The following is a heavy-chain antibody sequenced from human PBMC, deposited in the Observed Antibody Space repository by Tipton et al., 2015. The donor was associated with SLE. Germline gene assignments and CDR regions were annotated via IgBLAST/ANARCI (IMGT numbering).Heavy chain of an antibody. CDR3: ARQVGAEYFQH. Sequence: TLSLTCTVSGGSISSSSYYWGWIRQPPGKGLEWIGEINHSGSTNYNPSLKSRVTISVDTSKNQFSLKLSSVTAADTAVYYCARQVGAEYFQHWGQGTLVTVSS. V-gene: IGHV4-39*01. D-gene: IGHD1-26*01. CDR2: INHSGST. J-gene: IGHJ1*01. CDR1: GGSISSSSYY.